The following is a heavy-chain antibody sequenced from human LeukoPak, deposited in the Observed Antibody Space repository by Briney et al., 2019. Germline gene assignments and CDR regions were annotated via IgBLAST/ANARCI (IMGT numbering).Heavy chain of an antibody. CDR1: GGSISSYY. D-gene: IGHD2-8*01. J-gene: IGHJ6*03. Sequence: SETLSLTCTVSGGSISSYYWSWIRQPPGKGLEWIGYIYYSGSTNYNPSLKSRVTISVDTSKNQFSLKLSSVTAADTAVYYCAKDIRESGVYYYYMDVWGKGTTVTVSS. CDR3: AKDIRESGVYYYYMDV. CDR2: IYYSGST. V-gene: IGHV4-59*01.